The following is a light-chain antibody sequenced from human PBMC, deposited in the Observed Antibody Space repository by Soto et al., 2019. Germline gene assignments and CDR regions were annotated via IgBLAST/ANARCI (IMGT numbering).Light chain of an antibody. CDR3: QQYNNKTPLT. CDR1: QNLSRY. Sequence: EIVLTQSPGTLSLSPGDRASLSCRASQNLSRYFFAWYQHKPGQAPRLLIFGASTRAPGIAARFSGSGSGTEFSLIIISLQSDDSAVYYCQQYNNKTPLTFGRGTRLHIK. J-gene: IGKJ5*01. V-gene: IGKV3-15*01. CDR2: GAS.